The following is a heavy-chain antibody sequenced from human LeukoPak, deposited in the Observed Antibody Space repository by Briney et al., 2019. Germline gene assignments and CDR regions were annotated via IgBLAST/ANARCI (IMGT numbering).Heavy chain of an antibody. Sequence: GGSLRLSCAASGFTFSSYAMHWVRQAPGKGLERVSTIHDDGGSTFYADSVKGRFTISRDNSKNTLYLQMGSLRTDDVGVYYCSRAWSGNYGGSDYWGQGTLVTVSS. D-gene: IGHD4-23*01. CDR2: IHDDGGST. J-gene: IGHJ4*02. CDR1: GFTFSSYA. CDR3: SRAWSGNYGGSDY. V-gene: IGHV3-64*02.